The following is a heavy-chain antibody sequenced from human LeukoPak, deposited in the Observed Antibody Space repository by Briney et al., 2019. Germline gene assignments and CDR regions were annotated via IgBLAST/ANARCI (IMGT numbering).Heavy chain of an antibody. CDR3: ASNKPYYYDSSGYSY. CDR1: GFTFSSYW. D-gene: IGHD3-22*01. J-gene: IGHJ4*02. V-gene: IGHV3-74*01. Sequence: GGSLRLSCTASGFTFSSYWMHWVRQAPGKGLVWVSRINSDGSSTSYADSVKGRFTISRDNAKNTLYLQMNSLRAEDTAVYYCASNKPYYYDSSGYSYWGQGTLVTVSS. CDR2: INSDGSST.